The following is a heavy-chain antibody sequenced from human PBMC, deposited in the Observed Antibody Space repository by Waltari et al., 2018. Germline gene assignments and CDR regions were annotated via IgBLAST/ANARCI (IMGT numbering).Heavy chain of an antibody. D-gene: IGHD3-3*01. V-gene: IGHV4-39*07. CDR1: GGSISSSSYY. CDR2: IYYSGST. CDR3: AIGDDFWSGSAH. Sequence: QLQLQESGPGLVKPSETLSLTCTVSGGSISSSSYYWGWIRQPPGKGLEWIGSIYYSGSTSYNPSLKSRVTIAGCTSKNQFSLKLSAVTAADTAVYYCAIGDDFWSGSAHWGQGTLVTVSS. J-gene: IGHJ4*02.